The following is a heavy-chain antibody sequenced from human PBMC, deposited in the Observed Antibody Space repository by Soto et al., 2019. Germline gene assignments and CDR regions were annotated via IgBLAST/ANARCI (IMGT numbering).Heavy chain of an antibody. CDR1: GGSISSNY. J-gene: IGHJ3*01. CDR2: MYYSGGA. V-gene: IGHV4-59*08. D-gene: IGHD3-9*01. CDR3: ARRGFLTGYLNFDAFDV. Sequence: SVTLSLTCSVSGGSISSNYWSWIRQPPGKGLEWIGNMYYSGGAKYNPSLRSRVTISVDSSKKQFSLNLSSVTAADTAVYYCARRGFLTGYLNFDAFDVWGLGTLVTVSS.